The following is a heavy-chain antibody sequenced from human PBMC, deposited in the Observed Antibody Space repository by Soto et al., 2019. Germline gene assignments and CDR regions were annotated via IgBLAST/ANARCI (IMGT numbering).Heavy chain of an antibody. CDR1: GGSFSGYY. CDR3: ARGSFRITAARPHIDYYGMDV. D-gene: IGHD6-6*01. J-gene: IGHJ6*02. V-gene: IGHV4-34*01. CDR2: INHSGST. Sequence: TLSLTCAVYGGSFSGYYWSWIRQPPGKGLEWIGEINHSGSTNYNPSLKSRVTISVDTSKNQFSLKLRSVTAADTAVYYCARGSFRITAARPHIDYYGMDVWGQGTTVTVSS.